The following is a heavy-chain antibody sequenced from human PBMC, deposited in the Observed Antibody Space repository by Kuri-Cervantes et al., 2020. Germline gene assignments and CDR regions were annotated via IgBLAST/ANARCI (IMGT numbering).Heavy chain of an antibody. CDR2: INHSGST. D-gene: IGHD5-18*01. Sequence: GSLRLSCTVSGGSISSYYWSWIRQPTGKGLEWIGEINHSGSTNYNPSLKSRVTISVDTSKNQFSLKLSSVTAADTAVYYCARGRGYSYGFVADAFDIWGQGTMVTVSS. CDR1: GGSISSYY. J-gene: IGHJ3*02. V-gene: IGHV4-34*01. CDR3: ARGRGYSYGFVADAFDI.